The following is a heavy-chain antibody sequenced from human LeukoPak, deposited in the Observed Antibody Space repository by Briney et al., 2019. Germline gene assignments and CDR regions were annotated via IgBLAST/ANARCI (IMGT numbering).Heavy chain of an antibody. CDR2: IRYDGSNK. D-gene: IGHD3-22*01. Sequence: GGSLRLSCAASGLTFSSYAMSWVRQAPGKGLEWVAFIRYDGSNKYYADSVKGRFTISRDNSKNTLYLQMNSLRAEDTAVYYCAKDLSAYYYDSSGYDYWGQGTLVTVSS. CDR1: GLTFSSYA. V-gene: IGHV3-30*02. CDR3: AKDLSAYYYDSSGYDY. J-gene: IGHJ4*02.